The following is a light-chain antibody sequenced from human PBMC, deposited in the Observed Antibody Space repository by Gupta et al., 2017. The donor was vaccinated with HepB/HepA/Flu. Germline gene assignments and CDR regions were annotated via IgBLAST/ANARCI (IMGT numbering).Light chain of an antibody. CDR2: GAS. V-gene: IGKV3-20*01. J-gene: IGKJ4*01. Sequence: EIVLTQSPGTLSLSPGERATLSCRASQSVSSTYLAWYQQIPGQAPRLLIYGASSRATGIPYRFSGSGSGTDFTLTISRMEPEDFAVYYCQHFGSSLVTFGGGTKVEIK. CDR3: QHFGSSLVT. CDR1: QSVSSTY.